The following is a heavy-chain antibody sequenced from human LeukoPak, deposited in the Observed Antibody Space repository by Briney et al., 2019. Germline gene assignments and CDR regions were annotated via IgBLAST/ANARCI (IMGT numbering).Heavy chain of an antibody. CDR2: IYYSGTT. J-gene: IGHJ3*02. Sequence: PSETLSLTCTVSGGSISSSSYYWDWIRQPPGKGLEWIGTIYYSGTTYYNPSLKSRVTISVDTSRSQFSLKLSSVTATDTAVYYCAGMIGDDAFDIWGQGTMVTVSS. V-gene: IGHV4-39*01. D-gene: IGHD3-22*01. CDR1: GGSISSSSYY. CDR3: AGMIGDDAFDI.